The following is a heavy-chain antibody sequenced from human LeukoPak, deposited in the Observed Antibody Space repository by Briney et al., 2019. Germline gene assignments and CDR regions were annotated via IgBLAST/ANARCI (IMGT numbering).Heavy chain of an antibody. CDR1: GYTFTSYA. Sequence: VASVKVSCKASGYTFTSYAMHWVRQAPGQRLEWMGWINAANGSTKYSQKFQGRVTITRDTSASRAYMELSSLRSEDTAVYYCAGTYYYDSSGYYPAFDYWGQGTLVTVSS. CDR2: INAANGST. V-gene: IGHV1-3*01. CDR3: AGTYYYDSSGYYPAFDY. J-gene: IGHJ4*02. D-gene: IGHD3-22*01.